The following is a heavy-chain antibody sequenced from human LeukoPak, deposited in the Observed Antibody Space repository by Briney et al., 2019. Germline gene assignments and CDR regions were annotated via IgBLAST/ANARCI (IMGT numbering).Heavy chain of an antibody. CDR1: GLTFSDCG. CDR2: IWYDGSNK. Sequence: GSLRLSCAASGLTFSDCGMHWVRQAPGKGLEWVALIWYDGSNKYYADSVKGRFTISRDNSKNTLYLQMNSLRAEDTAVYYCTRQGTGWASDYWGQGTLVTVPS. J-gene: IGHJ4*02. D-gene: IGHD6-19*01. CDR3: TRQGTGWASDY. V-gene: IGHV3-33*01.